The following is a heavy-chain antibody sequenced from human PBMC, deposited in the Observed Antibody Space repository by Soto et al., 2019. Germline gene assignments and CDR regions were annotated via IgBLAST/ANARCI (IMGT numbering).Heavy chain of an antibody. D-gene: IGHD6-19*01. V-gene: IGHV4-59*08. CDR3: ARLMGSGWYFIPD. CDR2: IYYSGST. CDR1: GGSISSYY. J-gene: IGHJ4*02. Sequence: SETLSLTCTVSGGSISSYYWSWIRQPPGKGLEWIGYIYYSGSTNYNPSLKSRVTISVDTSKNQFSLKLSSVTAADTAVYYCARLMGSGWYFIPDWGQGTLVPVSS.